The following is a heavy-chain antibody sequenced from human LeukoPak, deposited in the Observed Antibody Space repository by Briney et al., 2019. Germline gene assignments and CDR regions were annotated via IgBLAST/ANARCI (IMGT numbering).Heavy chain of an antibody. Sequence: GGSLRLSCAASGFTFSSYAMHWVRQAPGKGLEWVAVISYDGSNKYYADSVKGRFTISRDNSKNTLYLQMNSLRAEDTAVYYCAKGNYYGSRSSDAFDIWGQGTMVTVSS. CDR1: GFTFSSYA. D-gene: IGHD3-10*01. CDR3: AKGNYYGSRSSDAFDI. CDR2: ISYDGSNK. J-gene: IGHJ3*02. V-gene: IGHV3-30-3*01.